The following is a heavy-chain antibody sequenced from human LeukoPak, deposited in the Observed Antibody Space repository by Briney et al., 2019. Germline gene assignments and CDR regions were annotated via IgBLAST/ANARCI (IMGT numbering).Heavy chain of an antibody. CDR3: ARVEASGYDYGAFDY. V-gene: IGHV3-7*01. Sequence: GGSLRLSCAASGFTFNRYWMSWVRQAPGKELQWVANVKQDGSAKYYVDSVKGRFTISRDNAKNSLYLQMNSLRAEDTAVYYCARVEASGYDYGAFDYWGQGTLVTVSS. J-gene: IGHJ4*02. CDR2: VKQDGSAK. D-gene: IGHD5-12*01. CDR1: GFTFNRYW.